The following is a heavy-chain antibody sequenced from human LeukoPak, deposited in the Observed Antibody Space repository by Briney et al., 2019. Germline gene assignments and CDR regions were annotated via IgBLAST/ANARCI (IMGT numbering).Heavy chain of an antibody. CDR1: GYTFTNYG. CDR3: ARGGGYNDY. Sequence: ASVKVSCKASGYTFTNYGVSWVRQAPGQGLEWMGWISGYNGYTNYAQKFQDRVTMTTDTSARTAYMEVRSLTSDDTAVYYCARGGGYNDYWGQGTLVTVSS. J-gene: IGHJ4*02. V-gene: IGHV1-18*01. D-gene: IGHD5-24*01. CDR2: ISGYNGYT.